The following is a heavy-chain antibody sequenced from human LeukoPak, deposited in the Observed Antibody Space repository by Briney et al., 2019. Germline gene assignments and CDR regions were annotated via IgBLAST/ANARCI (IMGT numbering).Heavy chain of an antibody. CDR2: IYYSGST. Sequence: TLSLTCTVSGGSISSGGYYWSWIRQHPGKGLEWIGYIYYSGSTYYNPSLKSRVTISVDTSKNQFSLKLSSVTAADTAVYYCARDYPEYSGFRAFDIRGQGTMVTVSS. J-gene: IGHJ3*02. V-gene: IGHV4-31*03. D-gene: IGHD3-10*01. CDR1: GGSISSGGYY. CDR3: ARDYPEYSGFRAFDI.